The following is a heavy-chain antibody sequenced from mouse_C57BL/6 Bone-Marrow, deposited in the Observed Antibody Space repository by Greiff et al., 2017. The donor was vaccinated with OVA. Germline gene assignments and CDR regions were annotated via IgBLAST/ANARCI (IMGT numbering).Heavy chain of an antibody. J-gene: IGHJ3*01. D-gene: IGHD1-1*01. CDR2: IYPRSGNT. V-gene: IGHV1-81*01. Sequence: VKLQESGAELARPGASVKLSCKASGYTFTSYGISWVKQRTGQGLEWIGEIYPRSGNTYYNEKFKGKATLTADKSSSTAYMELRSLTSEDSAVYFCARTYYGSSYWFAYWGQGTLVTVSA. CDR1: GYTFTSYG. CDR3: ARTYYGSSYWFAY.